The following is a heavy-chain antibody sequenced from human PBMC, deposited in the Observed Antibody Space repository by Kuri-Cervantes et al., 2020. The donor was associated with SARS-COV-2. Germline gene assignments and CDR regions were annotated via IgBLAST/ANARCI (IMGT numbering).Heavy chain of an antibody. CDR2: INQDGSEK. CDR3: ARVFCGGDCYSGFDY. CDR1: GFTFSSYS. J-gene: IGHJ4*02. V-gene: IGHV3-7*03. Sequence: GGSLRLSCAASGFTFSSYSMTWVRQAPGKGLEWVANINQDGSEKNYVDSVKGRFTISRDNAKNSLYLQMNSLRAEDTAVYYCARVFCGGDCYSGFDYWGQGTLVTVSS. D-gene: IGHD2-21*02.